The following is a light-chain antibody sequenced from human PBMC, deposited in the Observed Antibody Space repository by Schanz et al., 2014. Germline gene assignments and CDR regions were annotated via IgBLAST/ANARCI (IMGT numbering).Light chain of an antibody. J-gene: IGLJ2*01. CDR2: EVS. Sequence: QSALTQPASVSGSPGQSITISCTGTISDVGGYNYVSWYQQHPGKAPKLMIYEVSDRPSGVSNRFSGSKSGKTASLTISGLQAEDEGDYYCCSYAGTYSVVFGGGTKLTVL. CDR1: ISDVGGYNY. V-gene: IGLV2-14*01. CDR3: CSYAGTYSVV.